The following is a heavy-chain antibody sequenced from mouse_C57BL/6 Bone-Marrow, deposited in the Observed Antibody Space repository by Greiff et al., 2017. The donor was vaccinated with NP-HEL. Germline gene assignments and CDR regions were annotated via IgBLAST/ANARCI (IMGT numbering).Heavy chain of an antibody. D-gene: IGHD2-12*01. J-gene: IGHJ4*01. CDR1: GFTFSSYA. CDR3: ARRYRDAMDY. Sequence: EVKVVESGGGLVKPGGSLKLSCAASGFTFSSYAMSWVRQTPEKRLEWVATLSDGGSYTYYPDNVKGRFTISRDNAKNNLYLQMSHLKSEDTAMYYGARRYRDAMDYLGQGTSVTVSS. CDR2: LSDGGSYT. V-gene: IGHV5-4*03.